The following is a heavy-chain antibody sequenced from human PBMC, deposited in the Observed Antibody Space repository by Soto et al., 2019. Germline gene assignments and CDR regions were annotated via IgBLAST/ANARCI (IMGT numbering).Heavy chain of an antibody. Sequence: GGSLRLSCAASGFTFSSYWMHWVRQAPGKGLVWVSRINSDGSSTSYADSVKGRFTISRDNAKNTLYLQMNSLRAEDTAVYYCARANLGIAAAGTLPGSGEYNWFDPWGQGT. J-gene: IGHJ5*02. CDR1: GFTFSSYW. CDR2: INSDGSST. V-gene: IGHV3-74*01. CDR3: ARANLGIAAAGTLPGSGEYNWFDP. D-gene: IGHD6-13*01.